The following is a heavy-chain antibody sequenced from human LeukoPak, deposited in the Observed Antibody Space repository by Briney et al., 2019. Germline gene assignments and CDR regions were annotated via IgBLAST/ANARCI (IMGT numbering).Heavy chain of an antibody. J-gene: IGHJ4*02. Sequence: SETMSLTCTVSGGSISSYYWSWIRQPPGKGLEWIGSIYYSGSTNYNPSLKSRLTISVDTSKNQFSLKLSSVTAADTAVYYCARVAGTLAVAGRVYFDYWGQGALVTVSS. V-gene: IGHV4-59*01. CDR3: ARVAGTLAVAGRVYFDY. D-gene: IGHD6-19*01. CDR1: GGSISSYY. CDR2: IYYSGST.